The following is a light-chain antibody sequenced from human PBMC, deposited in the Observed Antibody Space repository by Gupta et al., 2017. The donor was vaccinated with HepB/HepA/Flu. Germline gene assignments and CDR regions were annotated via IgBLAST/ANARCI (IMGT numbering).Light chain of an antibody. J-gene: IGLJ1*01. CDR2: DVS. V-gene: IGLV2-14*03. Sequence: SAPPQPAAVSGSRGPSITISCTGTSNDIGSNKYVSWYQQFPGRAPKLMIYDVSNRPSGVSYRFSGSKSGNTASLTISGLQAEDEADYYCSSYGTADIFGTGTRVIVL. CDR1: SNDIGSNKY. CDR3: SSYGTADI.